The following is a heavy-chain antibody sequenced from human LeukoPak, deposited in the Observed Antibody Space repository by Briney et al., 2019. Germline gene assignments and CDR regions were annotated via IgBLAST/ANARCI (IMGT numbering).Heavy chain of an antibody. V-gene: IGHV1-2*02. CDR2: INPNSGGT. CDR3: ARGGPSGYDKDY. Sequence: ASVKVSCKASGGTFSSYAISWVRQAPGQGLEWMGWINPNSGGTNYAQKFQGRVTMTRDTSISTAYMELSRLRSDDTAVYYCARGGPSGYDKDYWGQGTLVTVSS. J-gene: IGHJ4*02. D-gene: IGHD5-12*01. CDR1: GGTFSSYA.